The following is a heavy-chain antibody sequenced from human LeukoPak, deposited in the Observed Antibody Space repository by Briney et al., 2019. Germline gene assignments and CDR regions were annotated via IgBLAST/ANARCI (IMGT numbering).Heavy chain of an antibody. V-gene: IGHV3-48*03. Sequence: SCKASGGTFSSYAMSWVRQAPGKGLEWVSYISSSGSTIYYAVSVKGRFTISRDNAKNSLYLQMNSLRAEDTAVYYCAELGITMIGGVWGKGTTVTISS. CDR1: GGTFSSYA. J-gene: IGHJ6*04. CDR3: AELGITMIGGV. CDR2: ISSSGSTI. D-gene: IGHD3-10*02.